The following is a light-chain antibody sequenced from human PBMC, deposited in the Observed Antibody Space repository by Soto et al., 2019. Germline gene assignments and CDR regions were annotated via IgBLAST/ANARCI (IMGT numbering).Light chain of an antibody. CDR2: GAS. Sequence: DNMLTQSSATLSLSPGERATLSCRASQSVSSNLAWYQQKPGQAPRLLIYGASTRATGIPDRFSGSGSGTDFTLTISRLEPEDFVVYYCQQYGSSFPTFGQGTKVDI. V-gene: IGKV3-20*01. J-gene: IGKJ1*01. CDR1: QSVSSN. CDR3: QQYGSSFPT.